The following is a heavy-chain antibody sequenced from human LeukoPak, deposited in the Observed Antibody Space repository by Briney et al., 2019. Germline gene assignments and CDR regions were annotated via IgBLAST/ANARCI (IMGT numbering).Heavy chain of an antibody. CDR1: GFTFSSYA. CDR3: ANSRGAVAGAPDY. J-gene: IGHJ4*02. D-gene: IGHD6-19*01. CDR2: ISGSGGST. V-gene: IGHV3-23*01. Sequence: PGGSLRLSCAASGFTFSSYAMNWVRQALGKGLEWVSAISGSGGSTYYADSVKGRFTISRDNSKNTLYLQMNSLRAEDTAVYYCANSRGAVAGAPDYWGQGTLVTVSS.